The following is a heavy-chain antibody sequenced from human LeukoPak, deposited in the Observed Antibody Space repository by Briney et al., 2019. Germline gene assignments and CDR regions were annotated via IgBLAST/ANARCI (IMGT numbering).Heavy chain of an antibody. Sequence: ASVKVSCKASGYTFTSYGISWVRQAPGQGLEWMGWISAYNGNTNYAQKLQGRVTMTTDTSTSTAYMELSSLRSEDTAVYYCARNTVRLGYCSGGSCDNYYYYYMDVWGKGTTVTISS. J-gene: IGHJ6*03. CDR3: ARNTVRLGYCSGGSCDNYYYYYMDV. D-gene: IGHD2-15*01. CDR2: ISAYNGNT. CDR1: GYTFTSYG. V-gene: IGHV1-18*01.